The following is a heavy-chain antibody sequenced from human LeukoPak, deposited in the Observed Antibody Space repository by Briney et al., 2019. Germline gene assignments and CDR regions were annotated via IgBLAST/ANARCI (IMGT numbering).Heavy chain of an antibody. V-gene: IGHV3-23*01. J-gene: IGHJ4*02. D-gene: IGHD2-21*01. Sequence: GGSLRLSCAASGFTFSNYAMNWVRQAPRKGLEWVSGISGSGGSTYYADSVKGRFTISRDNSKNTLYLQVNSLRAEDTAVYFCARRNPYYYFDYWGQGTLVTVSS. CDR2: ISGSGGST. CDR1: GFTFSNYA. CDR3: ARRNPYYYFDY.